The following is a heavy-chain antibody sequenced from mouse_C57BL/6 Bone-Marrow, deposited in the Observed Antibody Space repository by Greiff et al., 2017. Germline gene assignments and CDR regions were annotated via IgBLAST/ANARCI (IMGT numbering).Heavy chain of an antibody. D-gene: IGHD4-1*01. CDR3: ARKELGRGVFDY. J-gene: IGHJ2*01. CDR2: IWSGGST. CDR1: GFSLTSYG. V-gene: IGHV2-2*01. Sequence: VMLVESGPGLVQPSQSLSITCTVSGFSLTSYGVHWVRQSPGKGLEWLGVIWSGGSTDYNAAFISRLSISKDNSKSQVFFKMNSLQADDTAIYYCARKELGRGVFDYWGQGTTLTVSS.